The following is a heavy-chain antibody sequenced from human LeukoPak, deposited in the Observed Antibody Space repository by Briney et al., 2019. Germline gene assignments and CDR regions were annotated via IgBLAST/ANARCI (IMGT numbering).Heavy chain of an antibody. J-gene: IGHJ4*02. D-gene: IGHD3-16*02. V-gene: IGHV4-39*02. CDR1: GGSISSSSYY. Sequence: PSETLSLTCTVSGGSISSSSYYWGWIRQPPGEGLEWIGSIYYSGSTYYNPSLKSRVTISVDTSKNQFSLKLSSVTAADTAVYYCAREKDDYVWGSSRSMGSIGYWGQRTLVTVSS. CDR3: AREKDDYVWGSSRSMGSIGY. CDR2: IYYSGST.